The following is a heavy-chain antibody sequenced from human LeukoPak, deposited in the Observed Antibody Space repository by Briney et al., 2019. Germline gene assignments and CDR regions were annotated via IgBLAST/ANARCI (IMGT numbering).Heavy chain of an antibody. V-gene: IGHV1-18*01. D-gene: IGHD5-24*01. J-gene: IGHJ6*03. CDR2: ISAYNGNT. CDR3: ARDLEMATTHYYYYYYYMDV. CDR1: GYTFTSYG. Sequence: ASVKVSCKASGYTFTSYGISWVRQAPGQGLEWMGWISAYNGNTNYAQKLQGRVTMTTDTSTSTVYMELRSLRSDDTAVYYCARDLEMATTHYYYYYYYMDVWGKGTTVTVSS.